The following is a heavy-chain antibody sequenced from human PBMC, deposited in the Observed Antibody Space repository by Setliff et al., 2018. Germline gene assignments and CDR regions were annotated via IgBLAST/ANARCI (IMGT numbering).Heavy chain of an antibody. V-gene: IGHV1-2*02. CDR3: TRSFGDVVGITWGHCFDH. CDR2: INPNSGGT. D-gene: IGHD3-22*01. CDR1: GYTFTGYY. Sequence: ASVKVSCKASGYTFTGYYMHWVRQAPGQGLEWMGWINPNSGGTNYAQKFQGRVTMTRDTSTSTVYMELSSLRSEDTAMYYCTRSFGDVVGITWGHCFDHWGQGTLVTVSS. J-gene: IGHJ4*02.